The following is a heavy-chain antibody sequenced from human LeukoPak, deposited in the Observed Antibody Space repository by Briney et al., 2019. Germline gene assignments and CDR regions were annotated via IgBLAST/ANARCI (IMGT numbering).Heavy chain of an antibody. J-gene: IGHJ6*02. V-gene: IGHV2-70*11. CDR2: IDWDDDK. Sequence: ESGPTLVKPTQTLTLTCTFSGFSLRTSGMCVSWIRQPPGKALEWLARIDWDDDKYYSTSLKTRLTISKDTSKNQVVFTMTNMDPVDTATYYCARIHRYGPAGYYGMDVWGQGTTVTVSS. D-gene: IGHD5-18*01. CDR1: GFSLRTSGMC. CDR3: ARIHRYGPAGYYGMDV.